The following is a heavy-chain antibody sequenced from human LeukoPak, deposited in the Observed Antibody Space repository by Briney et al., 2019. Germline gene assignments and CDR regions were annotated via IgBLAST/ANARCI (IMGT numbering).Heavy chain of an antibody. CDR1: GGSFSGYC. CDR2: VSDSGST. CDR3: ARDILRNDGYNYDS. D-gene: IGHD5-24*01. J-gene: IGHJ5*01. Sequence: PPETLSLTCGVYGGSFSGYCWNWIRQPPGKGLEYIGYVSDSGSTNYNPSLKSRVTISVDTSKNQFSLKLTSVTAADTAVYYCARDILRNDGYNYDSWGQGTLVTVSS. V-gene: IGHV4-59*01.